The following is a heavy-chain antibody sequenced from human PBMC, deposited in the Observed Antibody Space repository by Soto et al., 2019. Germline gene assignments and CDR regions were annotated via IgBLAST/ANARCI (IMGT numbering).Heavy chain of an antibody. CDR3: AKDFSLVVVIYYFDY. V-gene: IGHV3-30*18. Sequence: VGSLRLSCAASGFTFSSYGMHWVRQAPGKGLEWVAVISYDGSNKYYADSVKGRFTISRDNSKNTLYLQMNSLRAEDTAVYYCAKDFSLVVVIYYFDYWGQGTLVTVSS. D-gene: IGHD3-22*01. J-gene: IGHJ4*02. CDR1: GFTFSSYG. CDR2: ISYDGSNK.